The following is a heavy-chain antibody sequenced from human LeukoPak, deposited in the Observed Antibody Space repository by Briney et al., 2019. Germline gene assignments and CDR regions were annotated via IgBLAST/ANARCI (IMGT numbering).Heavy chain of an antibody. CDR1: GYTFTNYG. Sequence: ASVKVSCKASGYTFTNYGISWVRQAPGQGLEWMGWISTYNGNTNYAQKLQGRVTMTTDTSTSTAYMELRRLRSDDTAVYYCARDLGRYCSGGRCHYYSYYMDVWGKGTTVTISS. CDR2: ISTYNGNT. V-gene: IGHV1-18*01. D-gene: IGHD2-15*01. J-gene: IGHJ6*03. CDR3: ARDLGRYCSGGRCHYYSYYMDV.